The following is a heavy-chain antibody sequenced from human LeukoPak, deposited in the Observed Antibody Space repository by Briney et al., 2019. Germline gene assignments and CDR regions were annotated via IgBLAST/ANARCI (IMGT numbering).Heavy chain of an antibody. J-gene: IGHJ4*02. D-gene: IGHD5-18*01. CDR2: ISSSSSYI. V-gene: IGHV3-21*01. Sequence: PGGSLRLSCAASGFTFSSFSMNWVRQAPGKGLEWVSSISSSSSYIYYADSVKGRFTISRDNAKHSLYLQMNSLRAEDTAVYYCARGGYSYGLALWYWGQGTLVTVSS. CDR1: GFTFSSFS. CDR3: ARGGYSYGLALWY.